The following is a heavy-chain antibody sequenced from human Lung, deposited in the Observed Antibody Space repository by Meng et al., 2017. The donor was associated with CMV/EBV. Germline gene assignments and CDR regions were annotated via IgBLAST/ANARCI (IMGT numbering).Heavy chain of an antibody. CDR1: GYTLTTFG. D-gene: IGHD1-26*01. J-gene: IGHJ4*02. CDR3: ARVEVGITSGDY. CDR2: INAYNGDT. V-gene: IGHV1-18*01. Sequence: QGQLGQFGAEVKKPGASVEVSCKASGYTLTTFGINWVRQAPGQGLEWMGWINAYNGDTNYAQTLQGRVTMTTDTSTSTAYMELRSLRSDDTAVYYCARVEVGITSGDYWGQGTLVTVSS.